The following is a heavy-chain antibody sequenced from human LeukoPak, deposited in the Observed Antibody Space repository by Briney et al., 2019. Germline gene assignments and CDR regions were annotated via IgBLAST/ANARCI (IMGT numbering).Heavy chain of an antibody. D-gene: IGHD2-15*01. CDR3: ARHPIPKKYCSGGSCYDNYFDY. CDR2: IYPGDSDT. J-gene: IGHJ4*02. Sequence: GESLKISXKGPGYSFTSYWIGWVRQMPGKGLEWMGIIYPGDSDTRYSPSFQGQVTISADKSISTAYLQWSSLKASDTAMYYCARHPIPKKYCSGGSCYDNYFDYWGQGTLVTVSS. V-gene: IGHV5-51*01. CDR1: GYSFTSYW.